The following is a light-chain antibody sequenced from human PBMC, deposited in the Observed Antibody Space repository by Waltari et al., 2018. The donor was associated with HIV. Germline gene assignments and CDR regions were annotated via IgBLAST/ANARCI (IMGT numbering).Light chain of an antibody. V-gene: IGLV4-69*01. CDR2: LNSDGSH. CDR3: QTWGTGIQV. Sequence: HLVLTQSPSASASLGASVRLTCTLSSGHSSYAIALHQQQPETGPRFLMKLNSDGSHNKGDGVPDRFSGSNSGAERYLTITSLQSDDEADYYCQTWGTGIQVFGGGTKLTVL. CDR1: SGHSSYA. J-gene: IGLJ3*02.